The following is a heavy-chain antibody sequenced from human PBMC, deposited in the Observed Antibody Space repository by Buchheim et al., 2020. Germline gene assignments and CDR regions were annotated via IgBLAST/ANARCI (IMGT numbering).Heavy chain of an antibody. CDR2: INHSGST. J-gene: IGHJ5*02. CDR1: GGSFSGYY. D-gene: IGHD2-2*01. V-gene: IGHV4-34*01. CDR3: ARALTSSYRSYNWFDP. Sequence: QVQLQQWGAGLLKPSETLSLTCAVYGGSFSGYYWSWIRQPPGKGLEWIGEINHSGSTNYNPSLKSRVTISVDTSKNKFSLKLSSVTAADTAVYYCARALTSSYRSYNWFDPWGQGTL.